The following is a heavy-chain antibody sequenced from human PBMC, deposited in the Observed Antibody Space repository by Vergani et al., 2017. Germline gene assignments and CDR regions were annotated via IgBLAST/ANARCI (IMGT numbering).Heavy chain of an antibody. J-gene: IGHJ4*02. V-gene: IGHV1-46*01. CDR1: GYTFTSYY. CDR2: INPSGGST. D-gene: IGHD6-19*01. CDR3: ARDLSMLVRLWLAEGAAY. Sequence: QVQLVQSGAEVKKPGASVKVSCKASGYTFTSYYMHWVRQAPGQGLEWLGIINPSGGSTSYAPKFQGRVTMTRDTSTSTVYMELSSLRSEDTAVYYCARDLSMLVRLWLAEGAAYWGQGTLVTVSS.